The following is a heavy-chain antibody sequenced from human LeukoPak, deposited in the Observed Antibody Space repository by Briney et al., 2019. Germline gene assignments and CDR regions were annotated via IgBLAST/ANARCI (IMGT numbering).Heavy chain of an antibody. V-gene: IGHV1-2*02. D-gene: IGHD3-16*01. CDR3: ARSLGDYVDY. CDR1: GYTFTAYY. J-gene: IGHJ4*02. CDR2: INPKSGGT. Sequence: ASVKVSCKASGYTFTAYYMHWVRQAPGQGLEWMGWINPKSGGTNFAQKFQGRVTMTRDTSITTAYMELSRLTSDDTAVCYCARSLGDYVDYWGQETLVTVSS.